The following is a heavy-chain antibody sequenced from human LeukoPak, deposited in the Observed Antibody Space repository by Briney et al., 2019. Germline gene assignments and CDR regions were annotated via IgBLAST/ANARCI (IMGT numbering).Heavy chain of an antibody. Sequence: SETLSLTCTVSGGSINSGDYYWNWIRLPPGKGLELIGYIYYSGTTNYNPSLKSRVTISVDTSKNQFSLKLSSVTAADTAVYYCARDGVYSGYDYYFDYWGQGTLVTVSS. CDR1: GGSINSGDYY. V-gene: IGHV4-61*08. CDR3: ARDGVYSGYDYYFDY. CDR2: IYYSGTT. D-gene: IGHD5-12*01. J-gene: IGHJ4*02.